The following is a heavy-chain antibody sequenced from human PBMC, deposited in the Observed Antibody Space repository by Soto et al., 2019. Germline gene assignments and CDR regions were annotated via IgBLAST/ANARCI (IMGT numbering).Heavy chain of an antibody. CDR2: IYPGDSDT. Sequence: PGESLKISCKGSGYSFTSYWIGWVRQMPGKGLEWMGIIYPGDSDTRYSPSFQGQVTISADKSISTAYLQWSSLKASDTAMYYCARSSKYYYHYYGMDVWGQGTTVTVSS. CDR3: ARSSKYYYHYYGMDV. D-gene: IGHD6-6*01. J-gene: IGHJ6*02. V-gene: IGHV5-51*01. CDR1: GYSFTSYW.